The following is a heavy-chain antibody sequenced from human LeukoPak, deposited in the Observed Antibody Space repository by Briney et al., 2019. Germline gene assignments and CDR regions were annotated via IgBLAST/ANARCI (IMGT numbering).Heavy chain of an antibody. CDR2: ISSSSSYI. Sequence: GGSLRLSCAASGFTFSTYVMTWVRQAPGKGLEWVSSISSSSSYIYYADSVKGRFTISRDNAKNSLYLQMNSLRAEDTAVYYCARDHDYGWTYYYDSSGLYYFDYWGQGTLVTVSS. CDR1: GFTFSTYV. CDR3: ARDHDYGWTYYYDSSGLYYFDY. V-gene: IGHV3-21*01. J-gene: IGHJ4*02. D-gene: IGHD3-22*01.